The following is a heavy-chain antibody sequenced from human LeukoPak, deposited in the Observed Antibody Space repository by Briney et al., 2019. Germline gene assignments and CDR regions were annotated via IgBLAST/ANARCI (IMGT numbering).Heavy chain of an antibody. J-gene: IGHJ4*02. D-gene: IGHD4-17*01. CDR3: AKSPGPTVTTIDY. V-gene: IGHV3-23*01. Sequence: GGSLRLSCAASGFTFSSHAMSWVRQAPGKGLEWVSAISGSGGSTYYADSVKGRFAISRDNSKNTLYLQMNSLRAEDTAVYYCAKSPGPTVTTIDYWGQGTLVTVSS. CDR2: ISGSGGST. CDR1: GFTFSSHA.